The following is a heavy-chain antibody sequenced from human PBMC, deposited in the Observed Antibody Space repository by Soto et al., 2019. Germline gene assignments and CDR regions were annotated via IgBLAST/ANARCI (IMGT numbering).Heavy chain of an antibody. D-gene: IGHD4-17*01. CDR1: GFTFSSYS. V-gene: IGHV3-21*01. Sequence: GGSLRLSCAASGFTFSSYSMNWVRQAPGKGLEWVSSISSSSSYIYYADSVKGRFTISRDNAKNSLYLQMNSLRAEDTAVYYCARDGDYGDYSWYFDLWGRGTLVTVSS. J-gene: IGHJ2*01. CDR2: ISSSSSYI. CDR3: ARDGDYGDYSWYFDL.